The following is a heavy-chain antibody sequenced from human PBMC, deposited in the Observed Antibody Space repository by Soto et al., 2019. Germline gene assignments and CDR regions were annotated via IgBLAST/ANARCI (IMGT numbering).Heavy chain of an antibody. CDR1: GGSISSYY. CDR2: IYYSGST. V-gene: IGHV4-59*12. Sequence: SETLSLTCTVSGGSISSYYWSWIRQPPGKGLEWIGYIYYSGSTNYNPSLKSRVTISVDTSKNQFSLKLSSVTAADTAVYYCAREYGSSWYYFDYWGQGTLVTVSS. J-gene: IGHJ4*02. D-gene: IGHD6-13*01. CDR3: AREYGSSWYYFDY.